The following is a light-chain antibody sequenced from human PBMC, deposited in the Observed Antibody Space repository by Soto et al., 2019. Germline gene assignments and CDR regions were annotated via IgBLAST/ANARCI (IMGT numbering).Light chain of an antibody. J-gene: IGKJ5*01. Sequence: IQMTQSPSSLSASVGDIFTITCXSGQDIFSSLNWYQHKPGKAPKLLIYATSNLQSGVPSRFSGSGSGTDFTLTISSLQPEDFATYYCQQSYNSPPITFGQGTRLEIK. CDR1: QDIFSS. CDR2: ATS. CDR3: QQSYNSPPIT. V-gene: IGKV1-39*01.